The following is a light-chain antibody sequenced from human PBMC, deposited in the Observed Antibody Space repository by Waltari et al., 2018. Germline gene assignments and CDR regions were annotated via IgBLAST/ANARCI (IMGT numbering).Light chain of an antibody. J-gene: IGKJ4*01. Sequence: DIVMTQTPLSLPITPGEPASISCRSSQSLLHSNGNTYLHWYLQKPGQSPQLLIYGGSNRASGVPDRFSGSGSGTDFTLKISKVEAEDVGVYYCVQAGPRIGGGTKVEIK. CDR3: VQAGPR. CDR1: QSLLHSNGNTY. V-gene: IGKV2-40*01. CDR2: GGS.